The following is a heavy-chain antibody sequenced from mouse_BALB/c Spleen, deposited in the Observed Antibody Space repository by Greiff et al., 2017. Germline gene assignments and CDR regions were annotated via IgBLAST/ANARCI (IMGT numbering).Heavy chain of an antibody. D-gene: IGHD1-1*01. J-gene: IGHJ4*01. V-gene: IGHV5-6-5*01. Sequence: EVNVVESGGGLVKPGGSLKLSCAASGFTFSSYAMSWVRQTPEKRLEWVASISSGGSTYYPDSVKGRFTISRDNARNILYLQMSSLRSEDTAMYYCAREITTVVDAMDYWGQGTSVTVSS. CDR2: ISSGGST. CDR1: GFTFSSYA. CDR3: AREITTVVDAMDY.